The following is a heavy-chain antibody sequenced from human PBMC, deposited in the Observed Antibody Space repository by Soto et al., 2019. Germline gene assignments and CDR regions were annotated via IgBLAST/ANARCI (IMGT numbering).Heavy chain of an antibody. D-gene: IGHD3-10*01. J-gene: IGHJ5*02. CDR1: GGSISSYY. V-gene: IGHV4-59*08. CDR3: ARLEGSNWFDP. Sequence: SETLSLTCTVSGGSISSYYWSWIRQPPGKGLEWIGYIYYSGSTNYNPSLKSRVTISVDTSKNQFSLKLCSVTAADTAVYYCARLEGSNWFDPWGQGTLVTVS. CDR2: IYYSGST.